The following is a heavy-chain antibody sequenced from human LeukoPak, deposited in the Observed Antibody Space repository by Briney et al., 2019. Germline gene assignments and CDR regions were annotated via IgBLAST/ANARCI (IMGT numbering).Heavy chain of an antibody. CDR2: IYWNDDK. Sequence: SGPTLVHPTQALTLTFTFSGFLLSTSGVGVGWIRQPPGKALEWLALIYWNDDKRYSPSLKSRLTITKDTSKNQVVLTMTIMDPVDTATYYCAHRQRYSTWVDYWGQGTLVTVSS. J-gene: IGHJ4*02. V-gene: IGHV2-5*01. CDR1: GFLLSTSGVG. D-gene: IGHD5-18*01. CDR3: AHRQRYSTWVDY.